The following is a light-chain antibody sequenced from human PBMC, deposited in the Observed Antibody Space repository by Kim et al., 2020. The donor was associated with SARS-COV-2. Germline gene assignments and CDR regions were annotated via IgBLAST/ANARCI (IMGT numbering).Light chain of an antibody. CDR2: GNS. CDR3: QSYDSSYV. V-gene: IGLV1-40*01. CDR1: SSNIGAGYD. Sequence: APGQRVTISCTGSSSNIGAGYDVHWYQQLPGTAPKLLIYGNSNRPSGVPDRFSGSKSGTSASLAITGLQAEDEADYYCQSYDSSYVFGTGTKVTVL. J-gene: IGLJ1*01.